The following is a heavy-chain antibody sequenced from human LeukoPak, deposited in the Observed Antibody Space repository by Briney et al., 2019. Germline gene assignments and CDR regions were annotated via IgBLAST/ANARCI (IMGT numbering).Heavy chain of an antibody. Sequence: SETLSLTCSVSGYSITSGSYWGWIRQPPGKGLEWIGSIYHTGNTFYDPSFNSRVTISVDTSKNQFSLSLSSVTAADTAVYYCARYCSSTTCYTRGGDYWGQGTLVTVSS. CDR3: ARYCSSTTCYTRGGDY. V-gene: IGHV4-38-2*02. J-gene: IGHJ4*02. D-gene: IGHD2-2*02. CDR2: IYHTGNT. CDR1: GYSITSGSY.